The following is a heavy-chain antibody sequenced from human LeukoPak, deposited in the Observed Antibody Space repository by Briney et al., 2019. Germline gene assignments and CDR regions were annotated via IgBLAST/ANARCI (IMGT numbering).Heavy chain of an antibody. D-gene: IGHD3-22*01. CDR1: GYTLTELS. Sequence: ASVKVSCKVSGYTLTELSMHWVRQAPGKGLEWMGGFDPEDGETIYAQKFQGRVTITADKSTSTAYMELSSLRSEDTAVYYCARVGQSSDYVDWGQGTLVTVSS. V-gene: IGHV1-24*01. J-gene: IGHJ4*02. CDR3: ARVGQSSDYVD. CDR2: FDPEDGET.